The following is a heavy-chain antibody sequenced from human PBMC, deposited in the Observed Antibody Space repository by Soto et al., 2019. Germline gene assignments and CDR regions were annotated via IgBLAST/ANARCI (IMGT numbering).Heavy chain of an antibody. CDR3: ARGWFGPDV. V-gene: IGHV3-74*01. Sequence: VQLVESGGGLVQPGGSLRLSCAASGFTLSGRSMHWVRQAPGKGLVWVSGIDNAGTDSTYADSVKGRFTSSRVNAKNMLYLQMNSLRVEDTAVYYCARGWFGPDVWGKGTTVTVSS. CDR1: GFTLSGRS. CDR2: IDNAGTDS. J-gene: IGHJ6*04. D-gene: IGHD3-10*01.